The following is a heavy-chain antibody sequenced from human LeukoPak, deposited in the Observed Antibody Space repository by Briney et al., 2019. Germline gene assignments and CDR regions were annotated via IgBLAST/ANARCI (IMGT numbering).Heavy chain of an antibody. D-gene: IGHD6-13*01. CDR2: IYYSGST. J-gene: IGHJ5*02. CDR1: GGSISSYY. CDR3: ARQISGYSSSWYPNWFDP. V-gene: IGHV4-59*08. Sequence: SETLSLTCTVSGGSISSYYWSWIRQPPGKGLEWIGYIYYSGSTNYNPSLKSRLTISADTSKNQFSLKLSSVTAADTAVYFCARQISGYSSSWYPNWFDPWGQGTLVTVSS.